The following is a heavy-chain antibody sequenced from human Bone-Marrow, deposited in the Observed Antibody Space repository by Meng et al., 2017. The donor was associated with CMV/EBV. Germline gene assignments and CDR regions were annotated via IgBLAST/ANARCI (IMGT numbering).Heavy chain of an antibody. Sequence: GESLKISCVASGFTFDDYTMNWVRQAPGKGLEWVSFISWDGSSTHYADSVKGRFNISRDNSKNSLYLQMNSLRTEDTALYYCAKEYLGYDAFDIWGQGTRVTGSS. CDR1: GFTFDDYT. CDR3: AKEYLGYDAFDI. D-gene: IGHD3-9*01. CDR2: ISWDGSST. J-gene: IGHJ3*02. V-gene: IGHV3-43*01.